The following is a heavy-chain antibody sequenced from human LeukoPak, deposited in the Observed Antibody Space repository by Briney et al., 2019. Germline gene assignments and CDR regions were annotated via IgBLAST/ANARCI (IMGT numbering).Heavy chain of an antibody. J-gene: IGHJ5*02. CDR3: ARDCCSSGYSPWFDP. Sequence: GASVKVSCKASGYTFTSYDINWVRQATGQGLEWMGWMNPNSGNTGYAQKFQGRVTITRNTSISTAYMELSSLRSEDTAVYYCARDCCSSGYSPWFDPWGQGTLVTVSS. D-gene: IGHD3-22*01. CDR1: GYTFTSYD. CDR2: MNPNSGNT. V-gene: IGHV1-8*03.